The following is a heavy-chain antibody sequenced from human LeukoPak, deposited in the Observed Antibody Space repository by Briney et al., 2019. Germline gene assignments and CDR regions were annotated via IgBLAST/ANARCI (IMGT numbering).Heavy chain of an antibody. V-gene: IGHV3-30*18. CDR1: GFTFSSYG. CDR3: AKDTRGTTPRYGMDV. J-gene: IGHJ6*04. CDR2: ISYDGSNK. D-gene: IGHD1-1*01. Sequence: GRSLRLSCAASGFTFSSYGMHWVRQAPGKGLEWEAVISYDGSNKYYADSVKGRFTISRDNSKNTLYLQMNSLRAEDTAVYYCAKDTRGTTPRYGMDVWGKGTTVTVSS.